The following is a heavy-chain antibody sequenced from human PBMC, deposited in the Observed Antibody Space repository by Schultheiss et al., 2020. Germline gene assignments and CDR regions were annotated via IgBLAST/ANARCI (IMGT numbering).Heavy chain of an antibody. CDR1: GFTFSSYA. CDR2: IWYDGSNK. D-gene: IGHD1-26*01. Sequence: GESLKIACAASGFTFSSYAMHWVRQAPGKGLEWVAVIWYDGSNKYYADSVKGRFTISRDNAKNSLYLQMSSLRAEDTAVYYCARGAGGSGSNWFDPWGQGTLVTVSS. CDR3: ARGAGGSGSNWFDP. V-gene: IGHV3-33*01. J-gene: IGHJ5*02.